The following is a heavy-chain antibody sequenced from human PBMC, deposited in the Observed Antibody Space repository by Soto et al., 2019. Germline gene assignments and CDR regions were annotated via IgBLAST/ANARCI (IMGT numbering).Heavy chain of an antibody. CDR3: ARGDSSSRYYGMDV. J-gene: IGHJ6*02. D-gene: IGHD6-13*01. CDR2: IYYSGST. V-gene: IGHV4-59*01. Sequence: SETLSLTCTVSGGSISSYYWNWIRQPPGKGLEWIGYIYYSGSTNYNPSLKSRVTISVDTSKNQFSLKLSSVTAADTAVYYCARGDSSSRYYGMDVWGQGTTVIVSS. CDR1: GGSISSYY.